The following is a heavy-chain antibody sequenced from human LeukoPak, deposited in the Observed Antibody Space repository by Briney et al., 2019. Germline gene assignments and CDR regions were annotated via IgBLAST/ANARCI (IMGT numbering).Heavy chain of an antibody. CDR3: ARRMSTVTDAFNI. D-gene: IGHD3-10*01. V-gene: IGHV4-59*08. J-gene: IGHJ3*02. CDR2: VFHSGTT. CDR1: GDSLTRHL. Sequence: PSETLSLTCNVSGDSLTRHLWSWIRQTPGKGPEWIGYVFHSGTTNYSPSLKSRVTISLDTSKKQFYLRLASATAADTALYYCARRMSTVTDAFNIWGRGTMVSVSS.